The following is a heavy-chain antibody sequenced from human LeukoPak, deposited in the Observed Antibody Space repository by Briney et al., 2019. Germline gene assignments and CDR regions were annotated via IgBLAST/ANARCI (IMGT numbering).Heavy chain of an antibody. CDR1: GFIFSDYG. Sequence: PGGSLRLSCVASGFIFSDYGIQWVRQAPGKGLEWVAVIAYDGNNTYYGDSVRGRFTISRDNSKKMVYLEMNSLRAEDTAVYYCAKNDPAAYVAAAGTVVENYYYMDVWGKGTTVTVSS. CDR3: AKNDPAAYVAAAGTVVENYYYMDV. J-gene: IGHJ6*03. D-gene: IGHD6-13*01. CDR2: IAYDGNNT. V-gene: IGHV3-30*18.